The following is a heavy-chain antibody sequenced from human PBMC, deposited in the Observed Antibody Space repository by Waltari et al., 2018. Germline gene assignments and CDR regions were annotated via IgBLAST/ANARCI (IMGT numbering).Heavy chain of an antibody. CDR2: IYYDGNT. CDR3: ARQGLYCRSSNCVGLDFSH. J-gene: IGHJ4*02. V-gene: IGHV4-39*01. Sequence: QESGPGLLKPSETLSLTCAVSGGSVTDTSYFWCWIRLAPGKGLEWLVNIYYDGNTNYNPSLKSRVSISVDTSQKQFSLKLTSVTATDTAVYYCARQGLYCRSSNCVGLDFSHWGQGTLVAVSS. CDR1: GGSVTDTSYF. D-gene: IGHD2-2*01.